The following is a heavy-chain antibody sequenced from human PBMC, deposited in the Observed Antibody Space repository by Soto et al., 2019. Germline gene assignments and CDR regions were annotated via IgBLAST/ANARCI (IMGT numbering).Heavy chain of an antibody. D-gene: IGHD5-18*01. CDR1: GFSFSSYS. Sequence: EVQLLESGGDLVQPGGSLRLSCAASGFSFSSYSFTWVRQAPGKGLEWVAGISIGGDKTWHADSVKGRFTISRDNSKNTLYLQMKSLRVDDTAVYYCAKWDGYVDHWGQGTLFTVSS. CDR3: AKWDGYVDH. V-gene: IGHV3-23*01. J-gene: IGHJ5*02. CDR2: ISIGGDKT.